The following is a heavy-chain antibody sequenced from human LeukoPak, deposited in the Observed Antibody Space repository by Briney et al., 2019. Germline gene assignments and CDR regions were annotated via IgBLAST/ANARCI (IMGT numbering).Heavy chain of an antibody. CDR2: IYYSGST. V-gene: IGHV4-59*08. J-gene: IGHJ4*02. Sequence: PSETLSLTCTVSGGSLRSYYWSWIRQPPGKGLEGMGYIYYSGSTNYNPSLKSRVTISVDPSKNQFSLKLSSVTAADTAVYYCARHPSAVAGKTFDCWGQGTLVTVSS. CDR3: ARHPSAVAGKTFDC. D-gene: IGHD6-19*01. CDR1: GGSLRSYY.